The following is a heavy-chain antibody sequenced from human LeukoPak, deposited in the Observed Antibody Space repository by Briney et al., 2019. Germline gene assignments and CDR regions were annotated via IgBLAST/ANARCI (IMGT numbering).Heavy chain of an antibody. V-gene: IGHV1-2*02. Sequence: GASVKVSCKASGYTFTGYYMHWVRQAPGQGLEWMGWINPNIGGTNYAQKFQGRVTMTRDTSISTAYMELSRLRSDDTAVYYCARASAYGSGSYQVWDFTIDYWGQGTLVTVSS. CDR3: ARASAYGSGSYQVWDFTIDY. CDR2: INPNIGGT. CDR1: GYTFTGYY. D-gene: IGHD3-10*01. J-gene: IGHJ4*02.